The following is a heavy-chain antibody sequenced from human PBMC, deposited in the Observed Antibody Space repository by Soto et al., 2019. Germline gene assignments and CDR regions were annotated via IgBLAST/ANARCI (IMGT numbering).Heavy chain of an antibody. D-gene: IGHD3-16*02. CDR2: ISYDESDK. J-gene: IGHJ4*02. Sequence: QVQLVESGGGVVQPGRSLRLSCAASGFTFSSYAMHWVRQAPGTGLEWVAVISYDESDKYYADSVKGRFTISRDNSKNTLNLQMNSLRADDTAVYYCAKALGELSPESYDYWGQGTLITVSS. CDR1: GFTFSSYA. CDR3: AKALGELSPESYDY. V-gene: IGHV3-30*18.